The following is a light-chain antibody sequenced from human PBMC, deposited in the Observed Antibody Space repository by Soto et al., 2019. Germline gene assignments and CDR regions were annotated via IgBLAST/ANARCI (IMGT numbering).Light chain of an antibody. CDR2: EVS. Sequence: QSALTQPASVSGSPGQSITISCTGTSSDVGGYNYVSWYQQHPGKAPKVMIYEVSNRPSEVSNRFSGSKSGNAASLTISGLQAEDEAAYYCSSYRSIGTLVFGTGTKVTVL. J-gene: IGLJ1*01. V-gene: IGLV2-14*01. CDR1: SSDVGGYNY. CDR3: SSYRSIGTLV.